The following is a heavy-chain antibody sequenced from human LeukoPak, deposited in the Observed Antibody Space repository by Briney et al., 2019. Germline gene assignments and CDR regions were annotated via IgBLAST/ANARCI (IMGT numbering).Heavy chain of an antibody. D-gene: IGHD3-16*02. V-gene: IGHV3-30*04. CDR2: ISYDGSNK. CDR1: GFTVSINS. J-gene: IGHJ4*02. Sequence: PGGSLRLSCTVSGFTVSINSMSWVRQAPGKGLEWVAVISYDGSNKYYADSVKGRFTISRDNSKNTLYLQMNSLRAEDTAVYYCARDDFMITFGGVIVITAPDYWGQGTLVTVSS. CDR3: ARDDFMITFGGVIVITAPDY.